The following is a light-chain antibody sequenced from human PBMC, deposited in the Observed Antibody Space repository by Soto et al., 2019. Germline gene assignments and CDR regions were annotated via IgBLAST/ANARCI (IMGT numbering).Light chain of an antibody. J-gene: IGKJ4*01. Sequence: DIQMTQSPSSLSASVGDRITITCRASQSIATYLHWYQQKPERAPRLLIYAESSLQSGVPSRFSATGSGTDFTLTISSLQPEDFATYYCQHGYSTPLTFGGGTKVDIK. V-gene: IGKV1-39*01. CDR1: QSIATY. CDR3: QHGYSTPLT. CDR2: AES.